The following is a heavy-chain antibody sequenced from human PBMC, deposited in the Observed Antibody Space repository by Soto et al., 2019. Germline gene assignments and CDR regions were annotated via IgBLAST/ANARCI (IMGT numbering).Heavy chain of an antibody. CDR2: MNPNSGNT. V-gene: IGHV1-8*01. CDR1: GYTFTSYD. Sequence: ASVKVSCKASGYTFTSYDINCVRQATGQGLEWMGWMNPNSGNTGYAQKFQGRVTMTRNTSISTAYMELSSLRSEDTAVYYCARDYVLRYFDWLLPSKFYYYYYGMDVWGQGTTVTSP. CDR3: ARDYVLRYFDWLLPSKFYYYYYGMDV. D-gene: IGHD3-9*01. J-gene: IGHJ6*02.